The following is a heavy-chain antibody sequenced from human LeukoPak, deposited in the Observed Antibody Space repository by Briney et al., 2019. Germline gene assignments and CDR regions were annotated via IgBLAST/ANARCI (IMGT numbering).Heavy chain of an antibody. J-gene: IGHJ4*02. CDR3: ARERIAAAGTESFGY. D-gene: IGHD6-13*01. V-gene: IGHV4-38-2*02. CDR2: IYHSGST. Sequence: KTSETLSLTCTVSGCSISSGYYWGSIRQPPGKGLEWIGSIYHSGSTYYNPSLKSRVTISVDTSKNQFSLKLSSVTAADTAVYYCARERIAAAGTESFGYWGQGTLVTVSS. CDR1: GCSISSGYY.